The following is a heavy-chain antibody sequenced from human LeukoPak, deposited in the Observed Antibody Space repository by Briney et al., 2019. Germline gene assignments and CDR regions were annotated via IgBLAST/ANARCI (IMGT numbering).Heavy chain of an antibody. V-gene: IGHV3-64D*06. CDR1: GFRFSDYV. CDR3: LRDFFRYFPSG. Sequence: GGSLRLSCSASGFRFSDYVMYWVRQAPGKGLEYVSYISSNGDSTNYADSVKGRFTISRDNSKNTLFLQMSSLTAEDTAVYYCLRDFFRYFPSGGGHGTMVTVSS. CDR2: ISSNGDST. D-gene: IGHD3-9*01. J-gene: IGHJ3*01.